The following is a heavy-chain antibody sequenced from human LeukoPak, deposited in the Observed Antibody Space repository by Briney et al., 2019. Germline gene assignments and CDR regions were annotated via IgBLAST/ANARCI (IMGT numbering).Heavy chain of an antibody. CDR3: AREGSELLWFGEFSY. V-gene: IGHV4-34*01. CDR1: GGSFSGYY. D-gene: IGHD3-10*01. CDR2: INHSGST. J-gene: IGHJ4*02. Sequence: SETLSLTCAVYGGSFSGYYWSWIRQPPGKGLEWIGEINHSGSTNYNPSLKSRVTISVDTSKNQFSPKLSSVTAADTAVYYCAREGSELLWFGEFSYWGQGTLVTVSS.